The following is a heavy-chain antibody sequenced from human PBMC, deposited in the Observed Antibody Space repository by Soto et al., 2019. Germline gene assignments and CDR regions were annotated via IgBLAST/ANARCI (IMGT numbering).Heavy chain of an antibody. CDR1: GVTFSSYG. CDR2: IWYDGSNK. CDR3: ARETSSSDAFDI. D-gene: IGHD6-6*01. J-gene: IGHJ3*02. Sequence: GGSLRLSCAASGVTFSSYGMRWARPAAGKGLEWVAVIWYDGSNKYYADSVKGRFTISRDNSKNTLYLQMNSLRAEDTAVYYCARETSSSDAFDIWGQGTMVTVPS. V-gene: IGHV3-33*01.